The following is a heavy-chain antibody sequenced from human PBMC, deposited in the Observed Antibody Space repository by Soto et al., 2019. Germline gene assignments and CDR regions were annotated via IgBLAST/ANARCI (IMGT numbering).Heavy chain of an antibody. CDR2: IYDSGSS. J-gene: IGHJ4*02. V-gene: IGHV4-30-4*01. D-gene: IGHD5-12*01. Sequence: SETMDLTSAVSGASIRIGDYFGRWIRQSPGKGLEWIGYIYDSGSSYYNPSLQSRVTMSVDTSKNQFSLKLSSVTAADTAVYYCAREKGYISGPKNLDYWGQGTLVTVSS. CDR1: GASIRIGDYF. CDR3: AREKGYISGPKNLDY.